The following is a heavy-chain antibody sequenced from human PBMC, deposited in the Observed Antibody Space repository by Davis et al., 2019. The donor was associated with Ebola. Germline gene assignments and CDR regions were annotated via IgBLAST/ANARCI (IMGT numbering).Heavy chain of an antibody. CDR2: IDHNGGNI. V-gene: IGHV3-64D*09. D-gene: IGHD1-26*01. Sequence: PGGSLRLSCSTSGFTFSDFSMHWVRRAPGKNLEYVSSIDHNGGNIYYTDSVKGRFTISRDNSKNTLYLQISSLRAEDTAVYYCVSGIVGAFDYWGQGTLVTVSS. J-gene: IGHJ4*02. CDR1: GFTFSDFS. CDR3: VSGIVGAFDY.